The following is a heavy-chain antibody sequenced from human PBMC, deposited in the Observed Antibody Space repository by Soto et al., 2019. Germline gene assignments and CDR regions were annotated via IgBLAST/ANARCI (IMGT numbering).Heavy chain of an antibody. CDR1: GFTFSGSA. CDR2: IRSKANSYAT. Sequence: GGSLRLSCAASGFTFSGSAMHWVRQASGKGLEWVGRIRSKANSYATAYAASVKGRFTISRDDSKNTAYLQMNSLKTEDTAVYYCTLFPVVVPAAHGLIDYWGQGTLVTVSS. CDR3: TLFPVVVPAAHGLIDY. V-gene: IGHV3-73*01. D-gene: IGHD2-2*01. J-gene: IGHJ4*02.